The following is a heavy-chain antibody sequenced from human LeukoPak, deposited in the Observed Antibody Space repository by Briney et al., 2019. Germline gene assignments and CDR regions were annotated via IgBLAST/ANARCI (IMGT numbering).Heavy chain of an antibody. CDR2: FYYSGAT. Sequence: SETLSLTCTVSGXSIGNYYWSWIRQPPGKRLEYLGSFYYSGATHYNPSLKGRVTISVDMSKNQFSLKLRSMTAADTAAYYCASLYNWNDFDHWGQGTLVAVSS. V-gene: IGHV4-59*01. CDR1: GXSIGNYY. CDR3: ASLYNWNDFDH. J-gene: IGHJ4*02. D-gene: IGHD1-20*01.